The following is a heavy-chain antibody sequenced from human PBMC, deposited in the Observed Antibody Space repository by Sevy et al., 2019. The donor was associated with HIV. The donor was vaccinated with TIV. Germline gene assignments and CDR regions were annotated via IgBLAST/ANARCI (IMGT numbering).Heavy chain of an antibody. V-gene: IGHV3-23*01. Sequence: GESLKISCAASGFTFSGYAMNWVRQAPGKGLEWVSAINGKGRSTHYADSVEGRFTISRDNSKNTLYLQMNSLRAEDTAVYYCARGLILEWSWYGMDVWGQGTTVTVSS. CDR1: GFTFSGYA. CDR3: ARGLILEWSWYGMDV. CDR2: INGKGRST. J-gene: IGHJ6*02. D-gene: IGHD3-3*01.